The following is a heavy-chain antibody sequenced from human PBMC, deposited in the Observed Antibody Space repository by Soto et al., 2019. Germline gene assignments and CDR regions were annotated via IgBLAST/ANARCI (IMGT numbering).Heavy chain of an antibody. CDR3: AGESRSELGTVEY. J-gene: IGHJ4*02. CDR1: GASISNYY. Sequence: QVRLQESGPGLVKPSETLSLTCTVSGASISNYYWSWIRQPAGKGLECLGRIYASGTTTYNPSLRSRVTTSVDTSKNQFSLNLNSVTAADTAVYYCAGESRSELGTVEYWGQGTLVTVSS. CDR2: IYASGTT. D-gene: IGHD1-1*01. V-gene: IGHV4-4*07.